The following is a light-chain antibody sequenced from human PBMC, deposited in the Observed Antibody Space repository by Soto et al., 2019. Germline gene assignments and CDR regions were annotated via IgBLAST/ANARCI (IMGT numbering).Light chain of an antibody. CDR1: QGISSY. J-gene: IGKJ1*01. V-gene: IGKV1-9*01. Sequence: DIQLTQSPSFLSASVGDRVTITCRASQGISSYLAWYQQKPGKAPKLLIYAASTLQSGVPSRFSGSGTETEFTLTISSLQPEDFATYYCQQLNSYPRTFGQETKVEIK. CDR2: AAS. CDR3: QQLNSYPRT.